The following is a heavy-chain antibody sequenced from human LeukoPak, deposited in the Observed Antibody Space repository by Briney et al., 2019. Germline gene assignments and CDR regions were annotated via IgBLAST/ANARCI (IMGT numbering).Heavy chain of an antibody. V-gene: IGHV4-4*07. J-gene: IGHJ3*02. CDR1: GGSISSYY. CDR2: IYTSGSN. Sequence: SETLSLTCTVSGGSISSYYWSWIRQPAGKGLEWIGRIYTSGSNNYNPSLKSRVTMSVDTSKNQFSLKLSSVTAADTAVYFCAREKDVSGWYDAFDIWGQGTMVTVSS. D-gene: IGHD6-13*01. CDR3: AREKDVSGWYDAFDI.